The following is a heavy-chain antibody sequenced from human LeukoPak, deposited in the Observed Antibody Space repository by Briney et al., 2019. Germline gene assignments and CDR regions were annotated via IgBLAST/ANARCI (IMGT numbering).Heavy chain of an antibody. D-gene: IGHD3-22*01. CDR1: GGSISSYY. CDR3: ARESTYYDSSGSYAFDI. J-gene: IGHJ3*02. Sequence: PSETLSLXCTVSGGSISSYYWRWIRLPPGKGLEWIGYIYYSGSTNYNPSLKSRVTISVDTSKNQFSLKLSSVTAADTAVYYCARESTYYDSSGSYAFDIWGQGTMVTVSS. V-gene: IGHV4-59*01. CDR2: IYYSGST.